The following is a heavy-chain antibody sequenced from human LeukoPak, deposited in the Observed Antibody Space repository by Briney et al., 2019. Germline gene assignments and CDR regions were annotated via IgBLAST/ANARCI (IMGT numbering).Heavy chain of an antibody. V-gene: IGHV4-59*12. CDR2: IYYSGST. D-gene: IGHD2-15*01. J-gene: IGHJ5*02. CDR3: AREPSLYCSGGSCTLGWFDP. CDR1: GDSISSYY. Sequence: SETLSLTCTVSGDSISSYYWSWIRQPPGKGLEWIGYIYYSGSTYYNPSLKSRVTISVDTSKNQFSLKLSSVTAADTAVYYCAREPSLYCSGGSCTLGWFDPWGQGTLVTVSS.